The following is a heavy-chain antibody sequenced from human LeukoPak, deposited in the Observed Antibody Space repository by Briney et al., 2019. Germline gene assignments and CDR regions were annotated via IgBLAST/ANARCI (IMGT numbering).Heavy chain of an antibody. D-gene: IGHD2-2*01. J-gene: IGHJ4*02. Sequence: GGSLRLSCAASGFTFSSYSMNWVRQAPGKGLEWVSYISSSSSTIYYAGSVKGRFTISRDNAKNSLYLQMNSLRAEDTAVYYCARAPLGYCSSTSCYGGWFDYWGQGTLVTVSS. CDR3: ARAPLGYCSSTSCYGGWFDY. CDR2: ISSSSSTI. V-gene: IGHV3-48*01. CDR1: GFTFSSYS.